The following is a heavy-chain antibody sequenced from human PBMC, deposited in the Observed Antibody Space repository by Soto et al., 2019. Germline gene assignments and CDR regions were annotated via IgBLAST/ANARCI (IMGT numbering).Heavy chain of an antibody. CDR2: IWYDGSNK. J-gene: IGHJ4*02. CDR1: GFSFSNCA. Sequence: GGSLRLSCAASGFSFSNCAMHWVRQAPGKGLEWVAVIWYDGSNKYYADSMKGRFTISRDNSKNTLYLQMNSLRAEDTAIYYCARDYSMTTVTMGSWGQGTLVTVSS. D-gene: IGHD4-17*01. CDR3: ARDYSMTTVTMGS. V-gene: IGHV3-33*01.